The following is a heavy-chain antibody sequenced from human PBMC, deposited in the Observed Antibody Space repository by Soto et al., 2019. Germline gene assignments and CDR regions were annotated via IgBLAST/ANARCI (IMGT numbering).Heavy chain of an antibody. CDR3: ARDYGDYSFDY. D-gene: IGHD4-17*01. CDR2: IWYDGSNK. V-gene: IGHV3-33*01. CDR1: GFTFSSYG. J-gene: IGHJ4*02. Sequence: GSLRLSCAASGFTFSSYGMHWVRQAPGKGLEWVAVIWYDGSNKYYADSVKGRFTISRDNSKNTLYLQMNSLRAEDTAVYYCARDYGDYSFDYWGQGTLVTVSS.